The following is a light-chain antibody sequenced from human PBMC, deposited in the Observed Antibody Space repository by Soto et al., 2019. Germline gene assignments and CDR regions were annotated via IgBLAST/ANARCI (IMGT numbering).Light chain of an antibody. Sequence: DIQMTQSPLSLSASVGDRVTITCRASQSIASYLNWYQQKPGKAPKLLIYAASSLQSGVPSRFSGGGSGTDFTLTISSLQPDDFATYYCQQSYSTLTFGPGTKVDIK. CDR2: AAS. CDR1: QSIASY. J-gene: IGKJ3*01. V-gene: IGKV1-39*01. CDR3: QQSYSTLT.